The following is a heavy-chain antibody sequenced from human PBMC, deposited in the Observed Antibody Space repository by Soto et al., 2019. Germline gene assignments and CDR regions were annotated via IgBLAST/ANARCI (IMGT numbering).Heavy chain of an antibody. V-gene: IGHV3-30*18. J-gene: IGHJ6*02. CDR3: AKELVGWSNYYYSGMDV. D-gene: IGHD6-6*01. CDR2: ISYDGSNK. Sequence: QVRLVESGGGVVQPGRSLRLSCTASGFTFSHYGMHWARQAPGKGLEWVAIISYDGSNKHYADSVMGQFTISRDNSKNTLYLQMNRLRTEDTAVYYCAKELVGWSNYYYSGMDVWGQGTTVTVSS. CDR1: GFTFSHYG.